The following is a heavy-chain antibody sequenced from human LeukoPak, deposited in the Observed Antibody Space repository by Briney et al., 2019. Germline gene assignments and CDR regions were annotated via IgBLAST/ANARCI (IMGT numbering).Heavy chain of an antibody. CDR3: AKDCYDRSGYYLYNWFDP. Sequence: GGSLRLSCAASGFTFSSYAMSWVRQAPGKGLEWVSAISGSGGSTYYADSVKGRFTISRDHSKNTLYLQMNRLRAEETAVYYCAKDCYDRSGYYLYNWFDPWGQGTLVTVSS. CDR2: ISGSGGST. V-gene: IGHV3-23*01. CDR1: GFTFSSYA. D-gene: IGHD3-22*01. J-gene: IGHJ5*02.